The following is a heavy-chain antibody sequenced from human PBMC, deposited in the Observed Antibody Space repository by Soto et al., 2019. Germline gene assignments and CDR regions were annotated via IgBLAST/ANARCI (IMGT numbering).Heavy chain of an antibody. J-gene: IGHJ6*02. CDR1: GFTFSNSW. CDR2: IKEDGSEK. V-gene: IGHV3-7*03. CDR3: TRKRFGMDV. Sequence: EVQLVESGGGLVQPGESLRLSCAASGFTFSNSWMSWVRQAPGKGLEWVANIKEDGSEKDYVDPVKGRFTITRDNAKNSLYLQMNNLRAEYTAVYFCTRKRFGMDVWGQGTTVTVSS.